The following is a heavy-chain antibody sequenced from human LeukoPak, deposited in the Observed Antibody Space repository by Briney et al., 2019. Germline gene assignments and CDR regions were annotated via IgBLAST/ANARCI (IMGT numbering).Heavy chain of an antibody. CDR3: ARENYYDSSGYFQLFDY. Sequence: SETLSLTCTVSGGSISSYYWSWIRQPPGKGLEWIGEINHSGSTNYNPSLKSRVTISVDTSKNQFSLKLSSVTAADTAVYYCARENYYDSSGYFQLFDYWGQGTLVTVSS. CDR1: GGSISSYY. V-gene: IGHV4-34*01. D-gene: IGHD3-22*01. J-gene: IGHJ4*02. CDR2: INHSGST.